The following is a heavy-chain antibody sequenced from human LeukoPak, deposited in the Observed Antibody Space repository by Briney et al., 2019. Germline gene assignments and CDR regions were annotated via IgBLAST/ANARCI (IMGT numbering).Heavy chain of an antibody. CDR2: IRYDGSNK. CDR1: GFTFSSYG. Sequence: GGSLRLSCAASGFTFSSYGMHWVRQAPGKGLEWVAFIRYDGSNKWYADSVKGRFAISRDNSKNTLYLQMNSLKIEDTAVYYCAKALEYCSGGTCYSFPDWGQGTLVTVSS. V-gene: IGHV3-30*02. J-gene: IGHJ4*02. D-gene: IGHD2-15*01. CDR3: AKALEYCSGGTCYSFPD.